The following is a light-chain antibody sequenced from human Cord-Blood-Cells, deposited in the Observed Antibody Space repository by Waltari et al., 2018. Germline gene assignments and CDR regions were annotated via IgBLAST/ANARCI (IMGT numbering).Light chain of an antibody. CDR2: DVS. CDR1: SSDVGVYNY. Sequence: QSALTQPASVSGSPGQSITISCTGTSSDVGVYNYVSWYQQHPGKAPKLMIYDVSNRPSGVSKRFSGSKSGNTASLTISGLQAEDEADYYCSSYTSSSTEVFGGGTKLTVL. V-gene: IGLV2-14*01. CDR3: SSYTSSSTEV. J-gene: IGLJ3*02.